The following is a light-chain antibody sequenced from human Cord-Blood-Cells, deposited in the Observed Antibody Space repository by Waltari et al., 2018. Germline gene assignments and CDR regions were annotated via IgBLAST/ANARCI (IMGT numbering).Light chain of an antibody. V-gene: IGLV2-23*01. CDR3: CSYAGSSTYV. Sequence: QSALTQPAPVSGSPGQSITISCTGTSSDGGSYNLVSWYQQHPGKAPKLMIYEGSKRPSGVSNRFSGSNSGNTASLTISGLQAEDEADYYCCSYAGSSTYVFGTGTKVTVL. J-gene: IGLJ1*01. CDR2: EGS. CDR1: SSDGGSYNL.